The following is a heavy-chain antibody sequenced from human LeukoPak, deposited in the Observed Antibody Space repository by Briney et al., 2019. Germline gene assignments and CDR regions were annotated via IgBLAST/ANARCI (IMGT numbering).Heavy chain of an antibody. J-gene: IGHJ4*02. V-gene: IGHV4-59*01. CDR3: ARAVCSYCSGGTCPYFDY. Sequence: PSETLSLTCTVPGGSISSYYWSWIRQPPGKGLEWIGYIYYSGSTNYNPSLNSRLSLSLDTIKNQISLRLSSETAADTAVYYCARAVCSYCSGGTCPYFDYWGQGTLVTVSS. CDR1: GGSISSYY. D-gene: IGHD2-15*01. CDR2: IYYSGST.